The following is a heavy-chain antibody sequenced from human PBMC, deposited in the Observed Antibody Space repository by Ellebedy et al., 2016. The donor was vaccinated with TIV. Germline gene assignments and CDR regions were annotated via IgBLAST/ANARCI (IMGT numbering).Heavy chain of an antibody. CDR3: ATIRQGAPPGS. Sequence: GGSLRLSCQGSGDTFTTYWIGWVRQMPGKGLEWMGIINPGDPDTRYSPSFQGQVTISADQSTNSAYLHWSSLKASDTAMYYCATIRQGAPPGSWGHGTLVTVSS. CDR1: GDTFTTYW. V-gene: IGHV5-51*01. CDR2: INPGDPDT. D-gene: IGHD1-26*01. J-gene: IGHJ5*01.